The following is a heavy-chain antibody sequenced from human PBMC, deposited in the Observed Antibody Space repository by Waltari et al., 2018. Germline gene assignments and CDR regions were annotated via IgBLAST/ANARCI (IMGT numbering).Heavy chain of an antibody. Sequence: EVQLVESGGGLIQPGGSLRLSCAASGFTFSSYEMNWVRQAPGKGLEWVSYISSSGSTIYYADSVKGRFTISRDNAKNSLYLQMNSLRAEDTAVYYCARDHDYDFWSGYIKSGYYYGMDVWGQGTTVTVSS. V-gene: IGHV3-48*03. CDR3: ARDHDYDFWSGYIKSGYYYGMDV. J-gene: IGHJ6*02. D-gene: IGHD3-3*01. CDR2: ISSSGSTI. CDR1: GFTFSSYE.